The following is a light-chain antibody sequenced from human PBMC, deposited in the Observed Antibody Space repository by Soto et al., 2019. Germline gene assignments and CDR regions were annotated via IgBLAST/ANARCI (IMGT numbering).Light chain of an antibody. CDR3: CSYAGSSTFGV. J-gene: IGLJ2*01. V-gene: IGLV2-23*03. CDR2: EGS. Sequence: QSVLTQPASVSGSPGQSITISCTGTSSDVGSYNLVSWYQQHPGKAPKLMIYEGSKRPSGVSNRFSGSKSGNTASLTISXXXXXXXXDYYCCSYAGSSTFGVFGGGTKLTVL. CDR1: SSDVGSYNL.